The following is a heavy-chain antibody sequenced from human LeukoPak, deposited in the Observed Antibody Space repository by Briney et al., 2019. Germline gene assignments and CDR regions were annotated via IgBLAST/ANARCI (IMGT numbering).Heavy chain of an antibody. CDR2: ISYDGSNK. D-gene: IGHD5-18*01. Sequence: RPGGSLRLSCAASGFTFSSYAMHWVRQAPGKGLEWVAVISYDGSNKYYADSVKGRFTISRDNSKNTLYLQMNSLRSEDTAVYYCAKGGYSYGLTTRNLNFDYWGQGTLVTVSS. V-gene: IGHV3-30-3*01. CDR1: GFTFSSYA. CDR3: AKGGYSYGLTTRNLNFDY. J-gene: IGHJ4*02.